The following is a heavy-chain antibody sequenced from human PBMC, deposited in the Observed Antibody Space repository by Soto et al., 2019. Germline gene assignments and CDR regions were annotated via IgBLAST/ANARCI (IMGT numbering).Heavy chain of an antibody. D-gene: IGHD3-22*01. CDR1: GYSFTDHY. V-gene: IGHV1-2*02. CDR2: IIPNDGGT. CDR3: ARGAFDRSGNYLAGWFDP. J-gene: IGHJ5*02. Sequence: QVQLVQSGAEVKKPGASVKISCKASGYSFTDHYIHWIRQAPGQGLEWMGRIIPNDGGTKYAQKFQDRINMTRDTSTTPAYVDLSRVKTDDTAVYYCARGAFDRSGNYLAGWFDPWGQGTLVTVSS.